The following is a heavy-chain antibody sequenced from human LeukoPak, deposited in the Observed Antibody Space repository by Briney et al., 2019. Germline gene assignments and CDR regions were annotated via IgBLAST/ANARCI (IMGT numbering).Heavy chain of an antibody. CDR3: ASRKLGNDY. J-gene: IGHJ4*02. D-gene: IGHD7-27*01. V-gene: IGHV4-59*11. CDR1: GGSISSHY. Sequence: PSETLSLTCTVSGGSISSHYWSWIRQPPGKGLEWIGYIYHTGSTSYSPSLKSRVTISADTSQNQFSLKLSSVTAADTAVYYCASRKLGNDYWGQGTLVTVSS. CDR2: IYHTGST.